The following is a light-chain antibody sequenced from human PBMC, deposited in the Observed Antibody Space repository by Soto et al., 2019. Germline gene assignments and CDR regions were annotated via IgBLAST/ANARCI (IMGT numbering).Light chain of an antibody. J-gene: IGKJ4*01. CDR3: QQYDSYPLT. V-gene: IGKV1-5*01. CDR1: QSINNL. Sequence: DFQMTQSPSTLSASVGDRVTITCLASQSINNLLAWYQQKPGKAPKFLIYDVSTLESGVPSRFSGSGSGTEFTLTISSLQPEDFATYYCQQYDSYPLTFGGGTKVDTK. CDR2: DVS.